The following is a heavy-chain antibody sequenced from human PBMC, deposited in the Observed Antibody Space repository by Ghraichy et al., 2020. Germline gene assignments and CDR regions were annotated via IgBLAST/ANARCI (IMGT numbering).Heavy chain of an antibody. CDR3: ARDNDYYDSSGHYYFDY. Sequence: GSLRLSCTVSGGSISSYYWSWIRQPAGKGLEWIGRIYTSGSTNYNPSLKSRVTMSVDTSKNQFSLKLSSVTAADTAVYYCARDNDYYDSSGHYYFDYWGQGTLVTVSS. V-gene: IGHV4-4*07. D-gene: IGHD3-22*01. J-gene: IGHJ4*02. CDR2: IYTSGST. CDR1: GGSISSYY.